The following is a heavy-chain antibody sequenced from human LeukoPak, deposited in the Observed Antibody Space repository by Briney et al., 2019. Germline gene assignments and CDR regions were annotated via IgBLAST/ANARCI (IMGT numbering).Heavy chain of an antibody. CDR1: GFTFSSYA. CDR2: ISSNGGST. CDR3: ARDRIKNYYYYYGMDV. V-gene: IGHV3-64*01. J-gene: IGHJ6*02. Sequence: GGSLRLSCAASGFTFSSYAMHWVRQAPGKGLEYVSAISSNGGSTYYANSVKGRFTISRDNSKNTLYLQMNSLRAEDTAVYYCARDRIKNYYYYYGMDVWGQGTTVTVSS.